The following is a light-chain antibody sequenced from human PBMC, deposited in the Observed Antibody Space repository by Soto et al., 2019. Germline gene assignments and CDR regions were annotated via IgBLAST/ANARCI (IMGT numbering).Light chain of an antibody. CDR1: QSVAGSY. Sequence: EIVLTQSPGTLSLSPGERATLSCRASQSVAGSYLAWYRQKPGQSPRLLIYGASSRATGIPDRFSGSESGTDFTLTISRLEPEDFAVYYCQQYGSSFTFGPGTKVDI. CDR3: QQYGSSFT. CDR2: GAS. J-gene: IGKJ3*01. V-gene: IGKV3-20*01.